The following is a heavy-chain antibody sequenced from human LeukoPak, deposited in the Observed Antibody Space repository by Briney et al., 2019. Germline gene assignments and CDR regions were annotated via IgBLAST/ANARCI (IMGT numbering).Heavy chain of an antibody. V-gene: IGHV3-23*01. CDR3: AIDPNWGTHS. J-gene: IGHJ4*02. CDR2: IGNNGGGI. CDR1: VFTFSTDT. Sequence: GGSLRLSCAASVFTFSTDTMTWVRQPPWKSLEWVSIIGNNGGGIHYADSVKGRFTISRDNFKNALYLQMNSLRVEDTAVYYCAIDPNWGTHSWGQGVLVTVSS. D-gene: IGHD7-27*01.